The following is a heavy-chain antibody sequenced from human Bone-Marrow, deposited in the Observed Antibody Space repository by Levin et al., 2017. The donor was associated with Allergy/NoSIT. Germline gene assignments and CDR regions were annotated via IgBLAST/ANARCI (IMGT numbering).Heavy chain of an antibody. D-gene: IGHD3-16*02. Sequence: GGSLRLSCAASGFTFSSYSMNWVRQAPGKGLEWVSSISSSSSYIYYADSVKGRFTISRDNAKNSLYLQMNSLRAEDTAVYYCARFLSVRYYGMDVWGQGTTVTVSS. CDR3: ARFLSVRYYGMDV. CDR2: ISSSSSYI. J-gene: IGHJ6*02. V-gene: IGHV3-21*01. CDR1: GFTFSSYS.